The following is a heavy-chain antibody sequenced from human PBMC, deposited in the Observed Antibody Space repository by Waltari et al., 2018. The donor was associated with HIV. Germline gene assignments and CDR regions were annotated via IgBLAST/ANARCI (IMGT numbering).Heavy chain of an antibody. D-gene: IGHD2-8*01. Sequence: QVTLKESGPALVKPTQTLTLTCTFSGFSLSTSGMRVSWIRQPPGKALEWLARIDWDDDRVYSTSLKTRLTIAKGTSKNQVVLIMTNVDPVDTATYYCARTYDQTGYFFDFWGQGTLVTVAS. V-gene: IGHV2-70*04. CDR3: ARTYDQTGYFFDF. J-gene: IGHJ4*02. CDR1: GFSLSTSGMR. CDR2: IDWDDDR.